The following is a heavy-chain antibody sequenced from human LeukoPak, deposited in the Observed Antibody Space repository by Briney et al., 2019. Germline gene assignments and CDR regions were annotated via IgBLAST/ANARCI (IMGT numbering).Heavy chain of an antibody. V-gene: IGHV3-64D*09. CDR1: GFTFSSYA. Sequence: GGSLRLSRSDTGFTFSSYARHWVRQAPGKGLEYVSAISSNGGSTYYADSVKGRFTISRDNSKNTLYLQMSSLRAEDTAVYYCVVAPPAAAPTWAQGTLVTVSS. CDR2: ISSNGGST. J-gene: IGHJ5*02. CDR3: VVAPPAAAPT. D-gene: IGHD2-2*01.